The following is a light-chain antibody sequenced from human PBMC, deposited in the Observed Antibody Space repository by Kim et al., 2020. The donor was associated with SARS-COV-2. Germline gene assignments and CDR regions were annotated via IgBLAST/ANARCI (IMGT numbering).Light chain of an antibody. Sequence: SPAESATLSCRASQSVNSRLAWYQEKPGQAPRLLIYGTSTRATDVPARFSGSGSGTEFTLTISSLQSEDFALYYCQQYDTWPPWTFGLGTKVDIK. J-gene: IGKJ1*01. V-gene: IGKV3-15*01. CDR2: GTS. CDR1: QSVNSR. CDR3: QQYDTWPPWT.